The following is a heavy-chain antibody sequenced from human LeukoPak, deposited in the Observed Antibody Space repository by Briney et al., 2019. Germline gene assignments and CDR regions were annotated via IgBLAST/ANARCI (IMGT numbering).Heavy chain of an antibody. J-gene: IGHJ6*03. CDR1: GFTFSFST. Sequence: GGSLRLSCEASGFTFSFSTMNWVRQVPGKGLEWVSSNSDGGSEIYYADSVKGRFTVSRDDAKNSLSLQMNSLRVEDTAIYYCAKGKSGSYYYYMDVWGKGTTVTVSS. CDR2: NSDGGSEI. CDR3: AKGKSGSYYYYMDV. V-gene: IGHV3-21*04.